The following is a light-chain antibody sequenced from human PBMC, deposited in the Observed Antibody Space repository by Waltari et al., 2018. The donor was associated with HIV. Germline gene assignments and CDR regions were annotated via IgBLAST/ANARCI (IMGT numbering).Light chain of an antibody. CDR2: GNT. J-gene: IGLJ2*01. Sequence: QSALTQPASVSGSPGQSITLPCTGPSDDIGLYNFVSWYQKNPDKAPQLIIYGNTNRPSGVSYRFSGSKSDNTASLTISGLQAEDEADYYCSSFATSDTLLFGGGTKLTVL. CDR1: SDDIGLYNF. V-gene: IGLV2-14*01. CDR3: SSFATSDTLL.